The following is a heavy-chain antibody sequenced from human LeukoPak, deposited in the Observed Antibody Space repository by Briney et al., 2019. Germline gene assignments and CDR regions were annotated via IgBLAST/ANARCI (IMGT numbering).Heavy chain of an antibody. CDR2: ISYDGSDK. CDR3: AKDALGGVFLDY. V-gene: IGHV3-30*18. Sequence: GGSLRLSCAASGFTFSSYGMHWVRQAPGKGLEWVAVISYDGSDKYYADSVKGRFTNARDNSKNTLYLQMNSLRAEDTAVYYCAKDALGGVFLDYWGQGTLVTVSS. CDR1: GFTFSSYG. J-gene: IGHJ4*02. D-gene: IGHD3-16*01.